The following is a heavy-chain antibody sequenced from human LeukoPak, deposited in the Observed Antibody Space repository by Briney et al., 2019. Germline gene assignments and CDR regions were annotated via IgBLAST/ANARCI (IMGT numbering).Heavy chain of an antibody. CDR2: IIPIFGTA. J-gene: IGHJ4*02. D-gene: IGHD3-22*01. CDR1: GGTFSSYA. CDR3: AREWNYETNGYFFYY. V-gene: IGHV1-69*13. Sequence: SVKVSCKASGGTFSSYAISWVRQAPGQGLEWMGGIIPIFGTANYAQKFQGRVTITADESTSTVYMELNSLRFEDTAVYYCAREWNYETNGYFFYYWGQGTLVTVSS.